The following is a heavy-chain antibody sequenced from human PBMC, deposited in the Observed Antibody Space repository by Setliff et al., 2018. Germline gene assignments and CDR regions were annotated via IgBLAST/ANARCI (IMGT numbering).Heavy chain of an antibody. Sequence: SETLSLTCTVSDDSISSRHYYWSWIRQPAGKGLEWLGQIYTTYSTYYNPSLKSRATISIDTSKNQFSLSLTSVTAADTAVYYCAKGDGGYPSDSWGQGILVTVSS. V-gene: IGHV4-61*09. D-gene: IGHD2-15*01. J-gene: IGHJ4*02. CDR3: AKGDGGYPSDS. CDR1: DDSISSRHYY. CDR2: IYTTYST.